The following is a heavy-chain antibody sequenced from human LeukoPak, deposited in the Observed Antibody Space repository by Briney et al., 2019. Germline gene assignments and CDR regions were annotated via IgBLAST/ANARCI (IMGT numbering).Heavy chain of an antibody. CDR2: ISDDGDSQ. Sequence: GGSLRLSCEASGFNFNNYAIHWVRRAPGKGLEWVAVISDDGDSQHYPDSVRGRFTISKDTSTNTVFLQMTSLTTDDPAVYYCARGLVVVVRMDWFDPWGQGTLVIVSS. V-gene: IGHV3-30*01. CDR1: GFNFNNYA. CDR3: ARGLVVVVRMDWFDP. D-gene: IGHD2-15*01. J-gene: IGHJ5*02.